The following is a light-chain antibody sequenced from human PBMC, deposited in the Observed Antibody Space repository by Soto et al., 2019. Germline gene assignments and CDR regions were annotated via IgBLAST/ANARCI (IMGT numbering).Light chain of an antibody. J-gene: IGKJ1*01. CDR2: WAS. Sequence: DIVMTQSPDSLAVSLGERATINCKSSQSVLRSSNNKNTLAWYQQKPGQPPKLLIYWASARESGVSDRFSGSGSGTDFTLTISSLQAEDVAVYYCQHYYSIPWTFGQGTQVDNK. CDR3: QHYYSIPWT. CDR1: QSVLRSSNNKNT. V-gene: IGKV4-1*01.